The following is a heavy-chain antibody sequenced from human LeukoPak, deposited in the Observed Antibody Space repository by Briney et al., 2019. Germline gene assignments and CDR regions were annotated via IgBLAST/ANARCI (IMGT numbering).Heavy chain of an antibody. CDR2: IIPILGIA. CDR1: GGTFNSYA. Sequence: SVKVSCKASGGTFNSYAISWVRQAPGQGLEWMGRIIPILGIANYAQKFQGRVTITADKSTSTAYMELSSLRSEDTAVYYCARDNILTGAQLHYYFDYWGQGTLVTVSS. J-gene: IGHJ4*02. V-gene: IGHV1-69*04. CDR3: ARDNILTGAQLHYYFDY. D-gene: IGHD3-9*01.